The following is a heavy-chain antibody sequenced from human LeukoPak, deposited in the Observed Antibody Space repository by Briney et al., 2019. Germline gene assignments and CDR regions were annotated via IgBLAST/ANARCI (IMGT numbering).Heavy chain of an antibody. Sequence: PGGSLRLSCTASGFTFGDYAMSWVRQAPGKGLEWVGFIRSKAYGGTTEYAASVKGRFTISRDDSKSIAYLQMNSLKTEDTAAYYCTRDGMGATTFYYYGMDVWGQGTTVTVSS. V-gene: IGHV3-49*04. CDR2: IRSKAYGGTT. CDR3: TRDGMGATTFYYYGMDV. D-gene: IGHD1-26*01. CDR1: GFTFGDYA. J-gene: IGHJ6*02.